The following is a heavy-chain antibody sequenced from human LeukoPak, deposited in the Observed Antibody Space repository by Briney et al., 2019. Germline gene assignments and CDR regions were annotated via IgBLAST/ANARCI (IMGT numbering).Heavy chain of an antibody. CDR2: IKHDGSEK. V-gene: IGHV3-7*04. Sequence: GGSLRLSCAASGFTFSSYWMTWVRQAPGKGLEWVANIKHDGSEKYYVDSVKGRFTISRDNAKNSLYLQVNSLRAEDTAVYYCARGGDYGDYWGQGTLVTVSS. CDR3: ARGGDYGDY. D-gene: IGHD4-17*01. J-gene: IGHJ4*02. CDR1: GFTFSSYW.